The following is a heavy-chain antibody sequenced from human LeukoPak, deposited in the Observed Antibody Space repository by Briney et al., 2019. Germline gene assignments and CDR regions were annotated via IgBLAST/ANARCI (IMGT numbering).Heavy chain of an antibody. Sequence: PSETLSLTCTVSGASISSGDYYWSWIRQPPGEGLEWIGYIYYSGSTYYNPSLKSRVTISVDTSKNQFSLKLSSVTAADTAVYYCARVSHDSSGYSPFWWGQGTLVTVSS. J-gene: IGHJ4*02. D-gene: IGHD3-22*01. CDR2: IYYSGST. V-gene: IGHV4-30-4*08. CDR1: GASISSGDYY. CDR3: ARVSHDSSGYSPFW.